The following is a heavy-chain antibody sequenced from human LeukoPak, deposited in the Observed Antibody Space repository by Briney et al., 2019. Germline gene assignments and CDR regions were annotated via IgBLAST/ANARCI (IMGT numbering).Heavy chain of an antibody. D-gene: IGHD6-19*01. CDR3: ARGTAVAGT. V-gene: IGHV4-59*01. CDR2: IYHSGST. CDR1: GGSISDYY. J-gene: IGHJ5*02. Sequence: SETLSLTCTVSGGSISDYYWSWIRQPPGKGLEWIAYIYHSGSTNYNPSLKSRVTISVDTSKNQFSLKLSSVTAADTAVYYCARGTAVAGTWGQGTLVTVSS.